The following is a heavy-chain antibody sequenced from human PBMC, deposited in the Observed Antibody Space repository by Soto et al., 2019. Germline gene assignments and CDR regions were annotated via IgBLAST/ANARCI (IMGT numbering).Heavy chain of an antibody. CDR2: IWYDGSNK. V-gene: IGHV3-33*06. CDR1: GFTFSSYG. CDR3: ANRACGSTTCPFQYYFDY. J-gene: IGHJ4*02. Sequence: PGGSLRLSCAASGFTFSSYGMHWVRQAPGKGLEWVAVIWYDGSNKYYADSVKGRFTISRDNSKNTLFLQMNSLRAEDTAVYYCANRACGSTTCPFQYYFDYWGQGTLVTVSS. D-gene: IGHD2-2*01.